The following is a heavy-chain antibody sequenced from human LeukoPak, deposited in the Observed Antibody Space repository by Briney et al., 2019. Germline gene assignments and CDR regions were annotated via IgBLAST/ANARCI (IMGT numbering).Heavy chain of an antibody. V-gene: IGHV3-30*02. CDR2: IRYDGNNR. D-gene: IGHD2-21*01. CDR1: GFPFSSYG. Sequence: PGGSLRLSCAASGFPFSSYGMHWVRQAPGKGLEWVSFIRYDGNNRYYADSVRGRFTFSRDNSKNTLYLQMNSLRAEDTAVYYCARDAIDLAVGDAFDIWGQGTTVTVSS. J-gene: IGHJ3*02. CDR3: ARDAIDLAVGDAFDI.